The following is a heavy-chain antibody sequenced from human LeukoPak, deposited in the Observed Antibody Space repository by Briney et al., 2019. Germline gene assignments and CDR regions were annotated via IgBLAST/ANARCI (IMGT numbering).Heavy chain of an antibody. D-gene: IGHD3-10*01. CDR2: ISGSGDST. CDR3: AKDRLGNSDYFDY. Sequence: PGGSLRLSCAASGFTVSSNYMSWVRQAPGKGLEWVSGISGSGDSTYYADSVKGRFTISRDISKSTLFLQMNSLRAEDTAVYYCAKDRLGNSDYFDYWGQGTLVTVSS. J-gene: IGHJ4*02. V-gene: IGHV3-23*01. CDR1: GFTVSSNY.